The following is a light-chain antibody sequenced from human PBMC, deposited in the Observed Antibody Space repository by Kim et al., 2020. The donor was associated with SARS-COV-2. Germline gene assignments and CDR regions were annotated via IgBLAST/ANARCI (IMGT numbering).Light chain of an antibody. CDR2: AAS. Sequence: ASVGKRVTIVCRATQCISTWLAWYQQKPGKAPKVLIYAASSLQSGVPSRFRGSGSETDFTLTISSLQPEDFATYYCQQSNSFPWTFGQGTKVDIK. CDR3: QQSNSFPWT. V-gene: IGKV1-12*01. J-gene: IGKJ1*01. CDR1: QCISTW.